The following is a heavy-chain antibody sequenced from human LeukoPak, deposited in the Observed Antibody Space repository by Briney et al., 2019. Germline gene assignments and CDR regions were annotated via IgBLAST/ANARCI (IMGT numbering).Heavy chain of an antibody. CDR2: IIPIFGTA. D-gene: IGHD5-18*01. CDR1: GYTFTSYD. CDR3: ARAGAGYSYGYYFDY. J-gene: IGHJ4*02. V-gene: IGHV1-69*06. Sequence: GASVKVSCKASGYTFTSYDINWVRQATGQGLEWMGGIIPIFGTANYAQKFQGRVTITADKSTSTAYMELSSLRSEDTAVYYCARAGAGYSYGYYFDYWGQGTLVTVSS.